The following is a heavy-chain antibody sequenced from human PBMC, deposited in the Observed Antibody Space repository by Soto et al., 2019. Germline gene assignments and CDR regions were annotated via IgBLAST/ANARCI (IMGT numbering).Heavy chain of an antibody. CDR3: TASSGWYNAFDI. CDR2: ISGSGGST. V-gene: IGHV3-23*01. Sequence: GGSLRLSCAASGFTFSSYAMSWVRQAPGKGLEWVSAISGSGGSTYYADSVKGRFTISRGNSKNTLYLQMNSLRAEDKAVYYCTASSGWYNAFDIWGQGTMVTVSS. CDR1: GFTFSSYA. D-gene: IGHD6-19*01. J-gene: IGHJ3*02.